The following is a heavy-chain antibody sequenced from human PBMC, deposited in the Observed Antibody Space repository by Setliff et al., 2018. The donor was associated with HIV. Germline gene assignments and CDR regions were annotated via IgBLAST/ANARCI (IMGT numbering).Heavy chain of an antibody. D-gene: IGHD1-7*01. J-gene: IGHJ4*02. CDR2: IIPMFGTS. V-gene: IGHV1-69*06. Sequence: SVKVSCKSSGGTSKTFALNWVRQAPGQGLEWMGRIIPMFGTSNYAQKFQSRITIVADKLTSASYMEPSSLRSDDTAIYYCARDRGWELSHPPFFDYWGQGTLVTVSS. CDR1: GGTSKTFA. CDR3: ARDRGWELSHPPFFDY.